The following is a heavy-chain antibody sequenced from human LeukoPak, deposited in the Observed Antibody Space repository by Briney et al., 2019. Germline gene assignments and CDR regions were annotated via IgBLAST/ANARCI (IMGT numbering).Heavy chain of an antibody. Sequence: PGGSLRLSCAASGFTFSSYGMHWVRQAPGKGLEWGAFIRYDGSNKYYADSVKGRFTISRDNSKNTLYLQMNSLRAEDTAVYYCAKDKSSLTGLDYWGQGTLVTVSS. J-gene: IGHJ4*02. CDR1: GFTFSSYG. V-gene: IGHV3-30*02. D-gene: IGHD3-9*01. CDR3: AKDKSSLTGLDY. CDR2: IRYDGSNK.